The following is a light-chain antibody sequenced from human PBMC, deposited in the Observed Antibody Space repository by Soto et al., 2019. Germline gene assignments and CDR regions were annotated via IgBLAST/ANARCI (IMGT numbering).Light chain of an antibody. Sequence: QSPLTQPPSASGSPGQSVTISCTGTSSDVGGYNYVSWYQQHPGKAPKLMIYEVSERPSGVPDRFSGSKSSNTASLTVSGLQAEDEADYYCSSYAGSNNFVFGTGTKVTVL. CDR1: SSDVGGYNY. V-gene: IGLV2-8*01. CDR3: SSYAGSNNFV. J-gene: IGLJ1*01. CDR2: EVS.